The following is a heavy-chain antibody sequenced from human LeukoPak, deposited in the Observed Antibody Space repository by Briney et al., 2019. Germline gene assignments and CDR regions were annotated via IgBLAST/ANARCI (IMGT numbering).Heavy chain of an antibody. Sequence: GGSLRLSCTTSGFTFSGHWIHWVRQAPGMGLVWVSRINEHGTDSMYAESVKGRFTISRDNAKNTVFLQMNSLRAEDTAVYYCVRDETLWTLDWWGQGTLVSVSS. D-gene: IGHD1-1*01. CDR3: VRDETLWTLDW. CDR1: GFTFSGHW. V-gene: IGHV3-74*03. CDR2: INEHGTDS. J-gene: IGHJ4*02.